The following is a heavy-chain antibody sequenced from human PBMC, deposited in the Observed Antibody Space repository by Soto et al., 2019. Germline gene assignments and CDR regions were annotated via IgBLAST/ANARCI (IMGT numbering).Heavy chain of an antibody. D-gene: IGHD1-26*01. J-gene: IGHJ6*02. Sequence: VKVSCKASGYTFTSYGISWVRQAPGQGLEWMGWISAYNGNTNYAQKLQGRATMTTDTSTSTAYMELRSLRSDDTAVYYCARDLRGARRGWVNYYYYGMDVWGQGTTVTVSS. V-gene: IGHV1-18*01. CDR1: GYTFTSYG. CDR2: ISAYNGNT. CDR3: ARDLRGARRGWVNYYYYGMDV.